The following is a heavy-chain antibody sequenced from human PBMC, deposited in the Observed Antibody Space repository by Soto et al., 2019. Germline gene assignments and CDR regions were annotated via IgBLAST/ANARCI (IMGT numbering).Heavy chain of an antibody. D-gene: IGHD6-19*01. J-gene: IGHJ6*03. CDR1: GFTFSSYA. V-gene: IGHV3-23*01. CDR3: AKDGDSSGWYYYYYMDV. CDR2: ISGSGGST. Sequence: GGSLRLSCAASGFTFSSYAMSWVRQAPGKGLEWVSAISGSGGSTYYADSVKGRFTISRDNSKNTLYLHMNSLRAEDTAVYYCAKDGDSSGWYYYYYMDVWGKGTTVTVSS.